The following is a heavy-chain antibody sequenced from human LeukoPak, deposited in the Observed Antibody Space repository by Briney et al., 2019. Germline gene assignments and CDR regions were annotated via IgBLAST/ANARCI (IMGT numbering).Heavy chain of an antibody. CDR1: GGTFSSYA. CDR3: ARDPTYRGYSYGYFDY. V-gene: IGHV1-69*04. J-gene: IGHJ4*02. D-gene: IGHD5-18*01. CDR2: IIPILGIA. Sequence: ASVKVSCKASGGTFSSYAISWVRQAPGQGLEWMGRIIPILGIANYAQKFQGRVTITADKSTSTAYMELGSLRSEDTAVYYCARDPTYRGYSYGYFDYWGQGTLVTVSS.